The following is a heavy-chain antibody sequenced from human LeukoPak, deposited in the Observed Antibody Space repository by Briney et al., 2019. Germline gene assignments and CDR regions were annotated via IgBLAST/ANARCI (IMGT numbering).Heavy chain of an antibody. CDR3: ARAGAQWELLSWFDP. Sequence: SETLSLTCTVSGGSISSYYWSWIRQPPGKGLEWIGYIYYSGSTNYNPSLKSRVTISVDTSKNQFSLKPSSVTAADTAVYYCARAGAQWELLSWFDPWGQGTLVTVSS. V-gene: IGHV4-59*01. D-gene: IGHD1-26*01. CDR1: GGSISSYY. J-gene: IGHJ5*02. CDR2: IYYSGST.